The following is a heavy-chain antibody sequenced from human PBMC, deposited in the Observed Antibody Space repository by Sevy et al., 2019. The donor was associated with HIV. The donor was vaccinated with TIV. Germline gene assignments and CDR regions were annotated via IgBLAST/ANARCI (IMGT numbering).Heavy chain of an antibody. CDR3: AKEMEDYSPFYYYYGMDV. D-gene: IGHD4-4*01. J-gene: IGHJ6*02. V-gene: IGHV3-30*18. CDR2: ISYDGSNK. Sequence: GGSLRLSCAASGFTFSSYGMHWVRQAPGKGLEWVAVISYDGSNKYYADSVKGRFTISRDNSKNTLYLQMNSLRAEDTAVYYCAKEMEDYSPFYYYYGMDVWAKGPRSPSP. CDR1: GFTFSSYG.